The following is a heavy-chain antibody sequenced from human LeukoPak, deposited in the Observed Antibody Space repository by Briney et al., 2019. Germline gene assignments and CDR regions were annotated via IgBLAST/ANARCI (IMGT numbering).Heavy chain of an antibody. CDR1: GGSISSYY. J-gene: IGHJ6*02. CDR3: ARLNRLQLVYEGVYYHSMDV. D-gene: IGHD6-13*01. CDR2: IYYSGST. Sequence: SETLSLTCTVSGGSISSYYWSWIRQAPGKGLEWIGYIYYSGSTNYNPSLRSRLTISVDMSKNQFSLQLSSVTAADTAVYYCARLNRLQLVYEGVYYHSMDVWGQGTTVTVSS. V-gene: IGHV4-59*08.